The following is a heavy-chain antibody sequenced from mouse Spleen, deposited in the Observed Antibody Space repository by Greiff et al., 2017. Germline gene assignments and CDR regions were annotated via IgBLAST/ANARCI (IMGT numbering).Heavy chain of an antibody. V-gene: IGHV1-26*01. J-gene: IGHJ2*01. D-gene: IGHD2-1*01. CDR3: AGNYEDY. CDR1: GYTFTDYY. Sequence: EVQLQQSGPELVKPGASVKISCKASGYTFTDYYMNWVKQSHGKSLEWIGDINPNNGGTSYNQKFKGKATLTVDKSSSTAYMELRSLTSEDSAVYYCAGNYEDYWGQGTTLTVSS. CDR2: INPNNGGT.